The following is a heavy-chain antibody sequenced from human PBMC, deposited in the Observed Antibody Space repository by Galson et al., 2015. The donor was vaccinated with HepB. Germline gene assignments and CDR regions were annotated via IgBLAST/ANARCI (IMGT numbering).Heavy chain of an antibody. J-gene: IGHJ4*02. CDR1: GLNFNTFT. CDR2: LSYDGIDK. D-gene: IGHD4-23*01. V-gene: IGHV3-30*09. CDR3: VGGSGFFEY. Sequence: SLRLSCAGSGLNFNTFTLHWVRQAPGKGLEWLTSLSYDGIDKYFGDSVKGRFDIFRDNSKKTLSLEMNSLRPEDTAVYHCVGGSGFFEYWGQGTQVTVSS.